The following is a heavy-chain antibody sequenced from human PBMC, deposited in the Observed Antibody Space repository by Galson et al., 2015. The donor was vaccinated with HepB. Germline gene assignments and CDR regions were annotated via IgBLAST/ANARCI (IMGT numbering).Heavy chain of an antibody. J-gene: IGHJ5*02. CDR2: IGGSGEST. CDR3: AKGGLNHYDPSAYYSAGNYFDP. Sequence: SLRLSCAASGFNFSNYAMSWVRQAPGKGLEWVSVIGGSGESTYYAASVRGRFAISRDNSKNTAYLQMSSLRVEDTALYYCAKGGLNHYDPSAYYSAGNYFDPWGQGTLVTVSS. CDR1: GFNFSNYA. D-gene: IGHD3-22*01. V-gene: IGHV3-23*01.